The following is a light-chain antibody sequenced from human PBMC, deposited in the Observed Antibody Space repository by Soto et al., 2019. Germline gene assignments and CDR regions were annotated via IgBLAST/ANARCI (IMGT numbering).Light chain of an antibody. V-gene: IGKV1-33*01. J-gene: IGKJ4*01. CDR3: QQYDNLPIS. CDR2: DAS. Sequence: EIKMGRSRSSRSSSEENRVTITCQASQDINNYLNWYQQKSWKAPKLLTYDASDLETGVPSRFSGSGSGTDFTFTISSLQPEDIVPYYCQQYDNLPISFGGGAKVDI. CDR1: QDINNY.